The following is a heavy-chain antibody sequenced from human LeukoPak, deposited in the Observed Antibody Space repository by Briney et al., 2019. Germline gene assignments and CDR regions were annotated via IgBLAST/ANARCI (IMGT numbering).Heavy chain of an antibody. CDR2: IIPIFGTA. D-gene: IGHD4-17*01. CDR3: ARGRGLYPHDYGDYKRTLSVYGMDV. CDR1: GGTFNIYA. J-gene: IGHJ6*02. Sequence: SVNVSYKASGGTFNIYAISWVRQAPGQGLEWMGGIIPIFGTANYAQKFQGRVTITADESTSTAYMELSSLGSEDTAVYYCARGRGLYPHDYGDYKRTLSVYGMDVWGQGTTVTVSS. V-gene: IGHV1-69*01.